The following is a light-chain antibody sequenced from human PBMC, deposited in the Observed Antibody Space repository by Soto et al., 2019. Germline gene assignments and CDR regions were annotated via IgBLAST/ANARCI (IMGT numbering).Light chain of an antibody. V-gene: IGKV2-29*03. CDR1: RSLLHSDGKTQ. CDR3: MQGKQLPLT. CDR2: DVS. J-gene: IGKJ4*01. Sequence: DIAMTQTPLSLSVTPGQPASIYCKSSRSLLHSDGKTQLYWFLQKPGQPPHLLVYDVSSRFSGVPDRFSGRGSGTDFTLKIRRVEAEDVGVYYCMQGKQLPLTFGGGTKVEIK.